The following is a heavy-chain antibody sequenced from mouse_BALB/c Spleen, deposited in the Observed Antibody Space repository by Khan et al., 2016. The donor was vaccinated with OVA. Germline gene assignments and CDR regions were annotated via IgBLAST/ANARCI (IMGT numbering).Heavy chain of an antibody. Sequence: EVQLQESGPGLVKPSQSLSLTCTVTGYSITSDYAWNWIRQFPGNRLEWMGYINYSGGTSYLPSLKSRISITRDTSKNQFFLQLNSVTPEYSATYYCARWFAYWGQGTLVTVS. J-gene: IGHJ3*01. CDR2: INYSGGT. V-gene: IGHV3-2*02. CDR3: ARWFAY. CDR1: GYSITSDYA.